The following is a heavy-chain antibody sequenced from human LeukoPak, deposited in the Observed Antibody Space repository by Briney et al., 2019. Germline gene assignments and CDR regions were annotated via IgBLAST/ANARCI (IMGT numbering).Heavy chain of an antibody. Sequence: GGSLRLSCTASGFTFSSYAMSWVRQAPGKGLEWVSAISGSGGSTYYADSVKGRFTISRDNSKNTPYLQMNSLRAEDTAVYYCAKTGARFLEPGGYWGQGTLVTVSS. CDR3: AKTGARFLEPGGY. D-gene: IGHD3-3*01. V-gene: IGHV3-23*01. J-gene: IGHJ4*02. CDR1: GFTFSSYA. CDR2: ISGSGGST.